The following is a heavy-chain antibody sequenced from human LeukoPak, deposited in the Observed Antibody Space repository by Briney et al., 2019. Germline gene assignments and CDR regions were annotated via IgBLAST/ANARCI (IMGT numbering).Heavy chain of an antibody. D-gene: IGHD2-21*02. CDR3: AKSIEYCGADCYGYFDL. V-gene: IGHV1-2*06. CDR2: INPNSGAT. Sequence: ASVKVSCKASGYTFTSYYMHWVRQAPGQGLEWMGRINPNSGATNYAQKFQGRVTMTRDTSISTAYMELTTLRSDDTAVYYCAKSIEYCGADCYGYFDLWGRGTLVTVSS. J-gene: IGHJ2*01. CDR1: GYTFTSYY.